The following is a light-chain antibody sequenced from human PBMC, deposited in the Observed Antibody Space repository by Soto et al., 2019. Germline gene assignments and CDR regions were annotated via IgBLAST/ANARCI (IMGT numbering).Light chain of an antibody. Sequence: EIVLTQSPGTLSLSPGERATLSCRASQSVSSSYLAWYQQKPGQAPRLLIYGASSRATGIPDRFSGSESGTDFTLTISRLEPEDFAVYYCQQYGSSLYTVGQGTKLESK. CDR3: QQYGSSLYT. CDR2: GAS. CDR1: QSVSSSY. V-gene: IGKV3-20*01. J-gene: IGKJ2*01.